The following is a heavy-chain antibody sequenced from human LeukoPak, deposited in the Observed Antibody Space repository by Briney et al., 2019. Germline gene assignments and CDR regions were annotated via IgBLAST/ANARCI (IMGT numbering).Heavy chain of an antibody. V-gene: IGHV1-3*01. Sequence: ASVKVSCKASGYTFTSYSMHWVRQAPGQRLEWMGWINAGNGNTKFSQKFQGRVTITRDTSASTAYMELSSLRSEDTAMYYCARGSTSDWPLDHWGQETLVTISS. CDR3: ARGSTSDWPLDH. CDR1: GYTFTSYS. CDR2: INAGNGNT. D-gene: IGHD2-2*01. J-gene: IGHJ4*02.